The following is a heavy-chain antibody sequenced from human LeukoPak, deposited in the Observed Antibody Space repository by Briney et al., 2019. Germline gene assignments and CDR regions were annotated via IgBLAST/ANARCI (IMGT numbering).Heavy chain of an antibody. Sequence: SETLSLTCTVSGGSISSSSYYWGWIRQPPGKGLEWIGSIYYSGSTYYNPSLKSRVTISVDTSKNQFSLKLSSVTAADTAVYYCARVGVATIEDYHYYHMDVWGKGTTVTVS. D-gene: IGHD5-12*01. CDR2: IYYSGST. J-gene: IGHJ6*03. V-gene: IGHV4-39*01. CDR1: GGSISSSSYY. CDR3: ARVGVATIEDYHYYHMDV.